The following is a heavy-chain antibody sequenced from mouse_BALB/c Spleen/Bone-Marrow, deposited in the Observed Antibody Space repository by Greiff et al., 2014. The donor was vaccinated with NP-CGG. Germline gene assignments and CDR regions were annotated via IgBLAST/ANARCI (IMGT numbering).Heavy chain of an antibody. CDR1: GYVFSTYW. V-gene: IGHV1-80*01. J-gene: IGHJ2*01. Sequence: QVQLQQSGAELVRPGSSVKISCESSGYVFSTYWINWVKRRPGQGLEWIGQIYPGDGDTDYNGKFKDKATLTADKSSNTAYMQLSSLTSEDSAVYFCARGGISVDYWGQGTTLTVSS. CDR3: ARGGISVDY. CDR2: IYPGDGDT.